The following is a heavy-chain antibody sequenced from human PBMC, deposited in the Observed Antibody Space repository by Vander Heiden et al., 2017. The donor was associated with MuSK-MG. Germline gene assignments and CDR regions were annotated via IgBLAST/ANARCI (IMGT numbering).Heavy chain of an antibody. CDR3: ARVVVVTARGWFDP. V-gene: IGHV4-59*01. J-gene: IGHJ5*02. D-gene: IGHD2-21*02. CDR1: GGSLSSYY. Sequence: QVQLQESGPGLVTPSETLSLTCPVPGGSLSSYYWSWIRQPPGKGLEWIGYIYYSGSTNYNPSLKSRVTISVDTSKNQFSLKLSSVTAADTAVYYCARVVVVTARGWFDPWGQGTLVTVSS. CDR2: IYYSGST.